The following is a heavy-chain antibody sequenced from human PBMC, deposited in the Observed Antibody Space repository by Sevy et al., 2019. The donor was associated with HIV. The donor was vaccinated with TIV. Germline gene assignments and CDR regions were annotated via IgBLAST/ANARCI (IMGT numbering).Heavy chain of an antibody. J-gene: IGHJ4*01. CDR1: GFTFSTYA. CDR3: ARDQLGSIDY. CDR2: VSSDGSEI. V-gene: IGHV3-30-3*01. Sequence: GGSLRLSCAVSGFTFSTYAMHWVRQAPGKGLECVAIVSSDGSEINYADSVKGRFTISRDNSRNTLYLQMNSLRTEDTALYYCARDQLGSIDYWGHGTLVTVSS. D-gene: IGHD7-27*01.